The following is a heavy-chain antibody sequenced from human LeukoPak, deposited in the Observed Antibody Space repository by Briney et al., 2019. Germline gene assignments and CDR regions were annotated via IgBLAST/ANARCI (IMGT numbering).Heavy chain of an antibody. CDR2: IYSGGTT. CDR3: ARDSSGLSYFDY. V-gene: IGHV3-66*01. Sequence: PGGSLRLSCAASGFTISSNYMSWVRQAPGTGLEWVSVIYSGGTTYYADSVKGRFTISRDNSKNTLYLQMNSLRAEDTAVYYCARDSSGLSYFDYWGQGTLVTVSS. CDR1: GFTISSNY. D-gene: IGHD3-22*01. J-gene: IGHJ4*02.